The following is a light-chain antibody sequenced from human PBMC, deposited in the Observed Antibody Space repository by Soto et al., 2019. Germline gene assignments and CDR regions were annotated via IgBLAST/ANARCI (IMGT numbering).Light chain of an antibody. CDR3: QQYNTYPWT. V-gene: IGKV1-5*01. CDR2: DAS. J-gene: IGKJ1*01. Sequence: DIQMTQSPSTLSASVGDRVTITCRASQSISNWLAWYQQKPGKAPHLLIFDASSLESGVPSRFSGSGSGTEFTLTISSLQSGDFATYYCQQYNTYPWTFGQGTKVEIK. CDR1: QSISNW.